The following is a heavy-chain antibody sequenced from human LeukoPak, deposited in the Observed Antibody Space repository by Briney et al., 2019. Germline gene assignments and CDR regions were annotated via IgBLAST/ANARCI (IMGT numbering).Heavy chain of an antibody. J-gene: IGHJ6*02. D-gene: IGHD3-3*01. V-gene: IGHV4-30-4*01. CDR1: GVSISSGDYY. Sequence: SETLSLTCTVSGVSISSGDYYWSWIRQPPGKGLVWNGYIYYSGSTYYNPSLKSRVTISVDTSKNQFSLKLSSVTAADTAVYYYARDGYDFWSDYYYGMDVWGQGTTVTVSS. CDR2: IYYSGST. CDR3: ARDGYDFWSDYYYGMDV.